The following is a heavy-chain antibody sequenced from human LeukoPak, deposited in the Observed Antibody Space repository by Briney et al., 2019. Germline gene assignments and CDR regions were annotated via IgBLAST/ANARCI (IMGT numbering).Heavy chain of an antibody. CDR3: ARPRFSSSDYYYYYYYMDV. V-gene: IGHV1-69*01. J-gene: IGHJ6*03. D-gene: IGHD6-6*01. Sequence: SVKVSCKASGGTFSSYAISWERQAPGQGLEWMGGIIPIFGTANYAQKFQGRVTITADESTSTAYMELSSLRSEDTAVYYCARPRFSSSDYYYYYYYMDVWGKGTTVTVSS. CDR2: IIPIFGTA. CDR1: GGTFSSYA.